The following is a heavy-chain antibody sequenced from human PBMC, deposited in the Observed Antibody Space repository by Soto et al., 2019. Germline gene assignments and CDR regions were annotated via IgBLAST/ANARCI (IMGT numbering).Heavy chain of an antibody. CDR1: GSTFSSYA. CDR2: IIPIFGTA. Sequence: SVKVSCKASGSTFSSYAISWVRQAPGQGLEWMGGIIPIFGTANYAQKFQGRVTITADESTSTAYMELSSLRSEDTAVYYCGKVADSGYYTVERWGQGTLVTVSS. D-gene: IGHD3-22*01. V-gene: IGHV1-69*13. CDR3: GKVADSGYYTVER. J-gene: IGHJ4*02.